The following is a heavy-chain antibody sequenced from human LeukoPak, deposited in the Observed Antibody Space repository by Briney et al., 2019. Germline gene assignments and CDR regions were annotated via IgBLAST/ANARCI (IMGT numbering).Heavy chain of an antibody. Sequence: SGPTLVNPTQTLTLTCTFSGFSLSTSGMCASWIRQPPGKALKRLARIDWDDDKYYSTSLKTRLTISKDTSKNQVVLTMTNMDPVDTATYYCTVGRSWYFWDYWGQGTLVTVSS. CDR1: GFSLSTSGMC. J-gene: IGHJ4*02. D-gene: IGHD6-13*01. CDR2: IDWDDDK. V-gene: IGHV2-70*11. CDR3: TVGRSWYFWDY.